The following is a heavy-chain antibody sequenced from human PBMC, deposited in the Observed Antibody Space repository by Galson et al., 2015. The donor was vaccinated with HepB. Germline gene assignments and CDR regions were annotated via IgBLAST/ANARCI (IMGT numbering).Heavy chain of an antibody. J-gene: IGHJ4*02. CDR1: GYTFTSYA. D-gene: IGHD2-15*01. Sequence: SVKVSCKASGYTFTSYAMNWVRQAPGQGLEWMGWINTNTGNPTYAQGFTGRFVFSLDTSVSTAYLQISSLKAEDTAVYYCARDYCSGGSCYSYFDYWGQGTLVTVSS. V-gene: IGHV7-4-1*02. CDR3: ARDYCSGGSCYSYFDY. CDR2: INTNTGNP.